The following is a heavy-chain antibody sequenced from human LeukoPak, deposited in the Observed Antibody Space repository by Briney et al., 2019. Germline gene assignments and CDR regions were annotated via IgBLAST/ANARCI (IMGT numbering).Heavy chain of an antibody. CDR2: INPNSGGT. J-gene: IGHJ4*02. CDR3: AHAGYGSGSYYNTGGDLDY. V-gene: IGHV1-2*02. Sequence: ASVKVSCKASGYTFTGYYMHWVRQAPGQGLEWMGWINPNSGGTNYAQKFQGRVTMTRDTSISTAYMELSRLRSDDTAVYYCAHAGYGSGSYYNTGGDLDYWGQGTLVTVSS. D-gene: IGHD3-10*01. CDR1: GYTFTGYY.